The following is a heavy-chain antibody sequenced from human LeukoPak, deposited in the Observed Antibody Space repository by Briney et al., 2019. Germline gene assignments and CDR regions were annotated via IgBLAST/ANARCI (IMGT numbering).Heavy chain of an antibody. Sequence: QPGGSLRLSCAASGFTFSSYWMSWVRQAPGKGLEWVANVKQDGSEKYYVDSVKGRFTISRDNAKNSLYLQMNSLRAEDTAVYYCAREWRIARFDPWGQGTLVTVSS. CDR1: GFTFSSYW. J-gene: IGHJ5*02. CDR3: AREWRIARFDP. D-gene: IGHD6-13*01. V-gene: IGHV3-7*01. CDR2: VKQDGSEK.